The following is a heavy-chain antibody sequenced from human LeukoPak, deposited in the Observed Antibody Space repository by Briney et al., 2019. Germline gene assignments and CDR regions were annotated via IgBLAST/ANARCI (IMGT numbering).Heavy chain of an antibody. CDR2: INQHGSDK. V-gene: IGHV3-7*01. D-gene: IGHD6-19*01. J-gene: IGHJ4*02. CDR1: GFTFSNYW. Sequence: GGSLRLSCEGSGFTFSNYWMMWVRQAPGKGLEWVATINQHGSDKYYVDSVKGRFTISRDNAKNSLYLQMNSLRAEDTAVYYCARDKQWLVPDYWGQGTLVTVSS. CDR3: ARDKQWLVPDY.